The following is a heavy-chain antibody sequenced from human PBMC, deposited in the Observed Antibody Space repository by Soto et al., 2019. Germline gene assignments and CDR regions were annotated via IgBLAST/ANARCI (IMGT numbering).Heavy chain of an antibody. V-gene: IGHV1-69*01. CDR3: ARDRGTIFSGYGPPYYYYYGMDV. Sequence: QVQLVQSGAEVKKPGSSVKVSCKASGGTFSSYAISWVRQAPGQGLEWMGGIIPIFGTANYAQKFQGRVTITEDESTSTAYMELSSLRSEDTAVYYCARDRGTIFSGYGPPYYYYYGMDVWGQGTTVTVSS. J-gene: IGHJ6*02. CDR1: GGTFSSYA. CDR2: IIPIFGTA. D-gene: IGHD5-12*01.